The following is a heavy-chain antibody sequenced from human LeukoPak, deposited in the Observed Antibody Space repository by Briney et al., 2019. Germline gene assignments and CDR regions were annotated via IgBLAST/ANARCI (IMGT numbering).Heavy chain of an antibody. V-gene: IGHV1-2*06. CDR1: GYTFTGYY. D-gene: IGHD3-10*01. J-gene: IGHJ3*02. CDR3: ARAYGSGSYFAIDI. CDR2: INPNSGGT. Sequence: ASVKVSCKASGYTFTGYYMHWVRQAPGQGLEWMGRINPNSGGTNSAQKFQGRVTMTRDTSITTAYMELSSLRFDDTAVYYCARAYGSGSYFAIDIWGQGTMVTVSS.